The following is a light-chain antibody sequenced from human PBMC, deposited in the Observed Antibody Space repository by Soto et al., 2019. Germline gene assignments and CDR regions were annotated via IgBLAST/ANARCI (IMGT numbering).Light chain of an antibody. Sequence: NVLKQSPGTLSLSPGERATLSCRASQSVSNNYLAWYQQKPGQAPRLLIYAASSRATGIPDRFSGSGSGTDFTLTISRLEPEDFAVYYCQQYGTSPRTFGQGTKVDIK. CDR3: QQYGTSPRT. CDR2: AAS. J-gene: IGKJ1*01. CDR1: QSVSNNY. V-gene: IGKV3-20*01.